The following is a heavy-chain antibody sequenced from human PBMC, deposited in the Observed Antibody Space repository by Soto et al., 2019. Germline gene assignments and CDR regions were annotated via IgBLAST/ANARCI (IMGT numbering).Heavy chain of an antibody. J-gene: IGHJ5*02. Sequence: GGSLRLSXAASGFTFSSYWMSWVRQAPGKGLEWVANIKQDGSEKYYVDSVKGRFTISRDNAKNSLYLQMNSLRAEDTAVYYCARVSDFGYSSGWDRWFDPWGQGTLVTVSS. V-gene: IGHV3-7*01. D-gene: IGHD6-19*01. CDR2: IKQDGSEK. CDR1: GFTFSSYW. CDR3: ARVSDFGYSSGWDRWFDP.